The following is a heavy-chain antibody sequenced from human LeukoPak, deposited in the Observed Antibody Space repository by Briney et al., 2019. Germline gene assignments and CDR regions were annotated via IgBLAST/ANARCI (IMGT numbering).Heavy chain of an antibody. D-gene: IGHD1-14*01. V-gene: IGHV2-5*02. CDR3: AHRRGGYNWNHGDFDY. J-gene: IGHJ4*02. CDR2: IYWDDDK. CDR1: GFSLSTTGVG. Sequence: SGPALVRPTQALALTCTFSGFSLSTTGVGVGWIRQSPGKALEWLALIYWDDDKRYSPSLKNRLTIAKDASKKLVVLTMTNVDPVDTATYYCAHRRGGYNWNHGDFDYWGQGTLVTVSS.